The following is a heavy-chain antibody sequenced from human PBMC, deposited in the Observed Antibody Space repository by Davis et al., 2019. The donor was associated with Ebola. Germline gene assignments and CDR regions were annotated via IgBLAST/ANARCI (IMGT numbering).Heavy chain of an antibody. CDR1: GFTFSSYS. CDR2: ISGSSSYI. Sequence: GESLKISCAASGFTFSSYSMNWVRQAPGKGLEWVSSISGSSSYIYYADSVKGRFTISRDNAKNSLYLQMNSLRAEDTAVYYCARGTTVVTDYWGQGTLVTVSS. CDR3: ARGTTVVTDY. J-gene: IGHJ4*02. D-gene: IGHD4-23*01. V-gene: IGHV3-21*01.